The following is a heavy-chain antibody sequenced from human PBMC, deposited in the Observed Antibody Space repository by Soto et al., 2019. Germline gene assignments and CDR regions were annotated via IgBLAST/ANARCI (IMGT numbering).Heavy chain of an antibody. J-gene: IGHJ6*02. D-gene: IGHD5-18*01. CDR2: IYSGGST. V-gene: IGHV3-53*01. Sequence: GGSLSLSCAASLFTVSSNYMSWVRQSPGKGLEWVSVIYSGGSTYYADSVKGRFTISRDNSKNTLYLQMNSLRAEDTAVYYCARTSGYSYGTYYYYGMDVWGQGTTVTVSS. CDR1: LFTVSSNY. CDR3: ARTSGYSYGTYYYYGMDV.